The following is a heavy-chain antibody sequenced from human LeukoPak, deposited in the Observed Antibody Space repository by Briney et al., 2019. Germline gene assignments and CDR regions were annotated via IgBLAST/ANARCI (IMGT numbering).Heavy chain of an antibody. J-gene: IGHJ4*02. CDR1: GFTFSNHA. CDR2: ISGSGAGA. Sequence: GGSLRLSCEGTGFTFSNHAMSWVRQAPGKGLEWISVISGSGAGAYYADSVRGRFIISRDNSKNTLILQMSSLRAEDTAIYYCAKAWGGTSRNYFDSWGQGTLVTVSS. V-gene: IGHV3-23*01. CDR3: AKAWGGTSRNYFDS. D-gene: IGHD1/OR15-1a*01.